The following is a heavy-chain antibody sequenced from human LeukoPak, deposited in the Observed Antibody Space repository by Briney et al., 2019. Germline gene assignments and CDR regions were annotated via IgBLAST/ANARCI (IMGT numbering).Heavy chain of an antibody. V-gene: IGHV4-31*03. J-gene: IGHJ2*01. Sequence: SETLSLTCTVSGGSISSSSYYWGWIRQHPGKGLEWIGYIYYSGSTYYNPSLKSRVTISVDTSKNQFSLKLSSVTAADTAVYYCARGSVLRYFWYFDLWGRGTLVTVSS. CDR2: IYYSGST. CDR1: GGSISSSSYY. CDR3: ARGSVLRYFWYFDL. D-gene: IGHD3-9*01.